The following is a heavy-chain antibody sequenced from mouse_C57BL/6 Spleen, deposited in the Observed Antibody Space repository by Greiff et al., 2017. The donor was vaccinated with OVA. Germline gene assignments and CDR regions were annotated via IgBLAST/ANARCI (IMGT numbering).Heavy chain of an antibody. Sequence: VQLQQSGPVLVKPGASVKMSCKASGYTFTDYYMNWVKQSHGKSLEWIGVINPYNGGTSYNQQFKGKATLTVDKSSSTAYMELNSLTSEDSAVYYCARERLNGNYDYAMDYWGQGTSVTVSS. CDR2: INPYNGGT. CDR3: ARERLNGNYDYAMDY. CDR1: GYTFTDYY. D-gene: IGHD2-1*01. J-gene: IGHJ4*01. V-gene: IGHV1-19*01.